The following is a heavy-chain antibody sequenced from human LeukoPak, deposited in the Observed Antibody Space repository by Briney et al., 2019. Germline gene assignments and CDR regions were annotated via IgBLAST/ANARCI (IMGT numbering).Heavy chain of an antibody. D-gene: IGHD5-24*01. J-gene: IGHJ4*02. Sequence: SETLSLTCAVYGGSFSGYYRTWIRQPPGKGLEWIGEVNHSGNINYNPSLKSRLTISIDTSKNQFSLKLTSLTAADTAVYYCARGRRWWGQGSLVTVSS. V-gene: IGHV4-34*01. CDR3: ARGRRW. CDR1: GGSFSGYY. CDR2: VNHSGNI.